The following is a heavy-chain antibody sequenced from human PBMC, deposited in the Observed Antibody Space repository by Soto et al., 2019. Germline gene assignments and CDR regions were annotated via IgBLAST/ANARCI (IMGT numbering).Heavy chain of an antibody. V-gene: IGHV1-69*13. D-gene: IGHD5-18*01. CDR1: GGTFSSYA. CDR2: IIPIFGTA. Sequence: GASVKVSCKASGGTFSSYAISWVRQAPGQGLEWMGGIIPIFGTANYAQKFQGRVTITADESTSTAYMELNSLRAEDTAVYYCAKDGGYSYGYSPRYYYGMDVWGQGTTVTRLL. CDR3: AKDGGYSYGYSPRYYYGMDV. J-gene: IGHJ6*02.